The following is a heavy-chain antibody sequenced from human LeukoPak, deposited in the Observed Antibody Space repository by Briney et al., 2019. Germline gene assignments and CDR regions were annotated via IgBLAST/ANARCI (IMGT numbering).Heavy chain of an antibody. CDR1: GGTFNSYA. CDR2: IIPILGIA. Sequence: ASVKVSCKASGGTFNSYAISWVRQAPGQGREWMGRIIPILGIANYAQKFQGRVTITADKSTSTAYMELSSLRSEDTAVYYCARGALWFGESFPFDYWGQGNLVAVSS. V-gene: IGHV1-69*04. CDR3: ARGALWFGESFPFDY. D-gene: IGHD3-10*01. J-gene: IGHJ4*02.